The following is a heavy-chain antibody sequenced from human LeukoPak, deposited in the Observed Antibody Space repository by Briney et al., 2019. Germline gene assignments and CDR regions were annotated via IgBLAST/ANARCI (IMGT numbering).Heavy chain of an antibody. D-gene: IGHD5-18*01. Sequence: SETLSLTCSVSGGSLSSYYWNWIRQPAGKGLEWIGHIYTSGSTNYNPALKRRVSMSLDPSKNQSSLKLSSVTAADTAVYYCASSVDTAMVGVYWGQGTLVTVSS. CDR3: ASSVDTAMVGVY. V-gene: IGHV4-4*07. CDR2: IYTSGST. J-gene: IGHJ4*02. CDR1: GGSLSSYY.